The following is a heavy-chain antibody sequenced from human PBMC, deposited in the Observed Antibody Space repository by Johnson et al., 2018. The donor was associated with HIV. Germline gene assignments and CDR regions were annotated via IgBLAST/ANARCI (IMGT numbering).Heavy chain of an antibody. V-gene: IGHV3-23*04. D-gene: IGHD6-13*01. CDR2: VSGSGGST. CDR1: QFTFSSYY. Sequence: VQLVESGGGLAKPAWSPRLSCAASQFTFSSYYMNCVRQAPGKGLEWVSGVSGSGGSTYYADSVKGRFTISRDNSKNTLFLQMNSLRAEDTALYYCAREWSNSRWTYTFDIGGQGTMVTVSS. CDR3: AREWSNSRWTYTFDI. J-gene: IGHJ3*02.